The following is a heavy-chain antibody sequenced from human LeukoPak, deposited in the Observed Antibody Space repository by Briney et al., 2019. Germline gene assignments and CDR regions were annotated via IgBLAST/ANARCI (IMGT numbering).Heavy chain of an antibody. Sequence: GGSLRLSCAASGFTFSSHGMHWVRQAPGMGLEWVALILYDGSNEYYADSVQGRFTISRDSSRNPLYLQMNSLRAEDTAVYYCAKDGTGGYYYLDYWGQGTLVTVSS. CDR3: AKDGTGGYYYLDY. D-gene: IGHD3-22*01. CDR1: GFTFSSHG. CDR2: ILYDGSNE. J-gene: IGHJ4*02. V-gene: IGHV3-30*18.